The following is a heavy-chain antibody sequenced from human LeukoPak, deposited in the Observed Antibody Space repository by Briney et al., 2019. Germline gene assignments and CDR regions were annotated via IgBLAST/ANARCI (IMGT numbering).Heavy chain of an antibody. V-gene: IGHV3-30*18. D-gene: IGHD5-18*01. Sequence: PGGSLRLSCAASGFTFSSYGMHWVRQAPGKGLEWVAVISYDGSNKYYADSVKGRFTMSRDNSKNTLYLQMNSLRAEDTAVYYCAKDFGYSYGQFDYWGQGTLVTVSS. CDR3: AKDFGYSYGQFDY. CDR1: GFTFSSYG. J-gene: IGHJ4*02. CDR2: ISYDGSNK.